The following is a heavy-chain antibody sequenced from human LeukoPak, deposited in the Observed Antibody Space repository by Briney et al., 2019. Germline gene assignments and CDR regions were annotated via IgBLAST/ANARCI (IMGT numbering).Heavy chain of an antibody. V-gene: IGHV3-11*01. CDR1: GFTFSDYY. J-gene: IGHJ4*02. CDR2: ISSSGTTI. D-gene: IGHD6-19*01. CDR3: ARESRGIAVAGPDY. Sequence: GRSLRLSRAASGFTFSDYYIRWIRQAPGKWREWVSYISSSGTTIYDADSVKGRFTISRDNAKNSLHLQMNSLRAEDTAVYYCARESRGIAVAGPDYWGPGTLVTVSS.